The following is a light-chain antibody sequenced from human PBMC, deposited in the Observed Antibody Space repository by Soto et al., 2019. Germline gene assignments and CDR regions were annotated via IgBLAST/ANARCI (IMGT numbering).Light chain of an antibody. CDR1: QSFTTH. Sequence: IVLTQSPGTLSLSPGERATLSCRASQSFTTHLAWYQQKPGQAPRLIIHGASSRATGVPDRITGSGSGTDFTLSISRLEPEDFAVYYCQQYGGSTRTFGQGTKVDIK. J-gene: IGKJ1*01. CDR2: GAS. V-gene: IGKV3-20*01. CDR3: QQYGGSTRT.